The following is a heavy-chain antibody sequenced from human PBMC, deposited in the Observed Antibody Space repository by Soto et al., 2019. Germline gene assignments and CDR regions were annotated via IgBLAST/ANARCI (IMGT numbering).Heavy chain of an antibody. CDR2: ISSSSSYT. Sequence: GGSLRLSCAASGFTFSDYYMSWIRQAPGKGLEWVSYISSSSSYTNYADSVKGRFTISRDNAKNSLYLQMNSLRAEDTAVYYCARDLPARGYYYGMDVWGQGTTVTVSS. CDR1: GFTFSDYY. J-gene: IGHJ6*02. V-gene: IGHV3-11*06. CDR3: ARDLPARGYYYGMDV.